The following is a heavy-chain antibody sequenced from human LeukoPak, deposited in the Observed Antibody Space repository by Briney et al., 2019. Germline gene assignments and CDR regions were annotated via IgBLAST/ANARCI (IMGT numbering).Heavy chain of an antibody. CDR1: GFTFSSYS. CDR3: ARTYCGGDCPPGDDAFDS. CDR2: ISSSSSSYI. Sequence: PGGSLRLSCAASGFTFSSYSMNWVRQAPGEGLEWVSSISSSSSSYIYYADSVKGRFTISRDNAKNSLYLQMTGLRAEDTAVYYCARTYCGGDCPPGDDAFDSWGQGTMVTVSS. V-gene: IGHV3-21*01. J-gene: IGHJ3*02. D-gene: IGHD2-21*02.